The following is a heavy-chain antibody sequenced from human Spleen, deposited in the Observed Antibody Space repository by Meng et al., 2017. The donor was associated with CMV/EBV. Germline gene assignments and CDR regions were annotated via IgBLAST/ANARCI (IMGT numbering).Heavy chain of an antibody. D-gene: IGHD3-10*01. V-gene: IGHV1-69*02. J-gene: IGHJ4*02. CDR2: FIPILDIS. CDR3: ARLLVGSEAFDY. CDR1: GGTFSSYP. Sequence: SVKVSCKASGGTFSSYPITWVRQAPGQGLEWMGRFIPILDISNYAQRFQDRVTITADKSTSTVSLQVNSLRSDDTAVYYCARLLVGSEAFDYWGQGTLVTVSS.